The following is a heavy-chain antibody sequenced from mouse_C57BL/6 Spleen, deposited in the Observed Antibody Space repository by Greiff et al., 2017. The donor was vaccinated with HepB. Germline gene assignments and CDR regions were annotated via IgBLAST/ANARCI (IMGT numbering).Heavy chain of an antibody. CDR2: IDPNSGGT. V-gene: IGHV1-72*01. CDR1: GYNFNSYW. Sequence: VLLQQLGAELVKPGASVKLSCKASGYNFNSYWMHWVKQRPGRGLEWIGRIDPNSGGTNYNEKVKSKATLTVDKPSSTAYMQISSLTSEDSAVYYCARWPYYYGSSYGNYAMDYWGQGTSVTVSS. D-gene: IGHD1-1*01. CDR3: ARWPYYYGSSYGNYAMDY. J-gene: IGHJ4*01.